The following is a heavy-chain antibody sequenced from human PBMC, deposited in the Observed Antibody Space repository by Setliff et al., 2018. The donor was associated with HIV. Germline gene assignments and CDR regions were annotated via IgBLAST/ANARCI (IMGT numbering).Heavy chain of an antibody. J-gene: IGHJ6*03. D-gene: IGHD3-10*01. CDR1: EFTFSKYR. CDR2: IKEDGSDK. Sequence: PGGSLRLSCVASEFTFSKYRMSWVRQAPGKGLEWVAYIKEDGSDKYYEDSVKGRFTISRDNAKNSLYLQMNSLRAEDTAVYYCARDWVSMDRGASMDVWGKGTTVTVSS. CDR3: ARDWVSMDRGASMDV. V-gene: IGHV3-7*03.